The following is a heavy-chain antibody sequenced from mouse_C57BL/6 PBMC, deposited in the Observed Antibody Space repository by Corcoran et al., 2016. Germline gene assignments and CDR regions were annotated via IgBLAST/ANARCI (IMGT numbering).Heavy chain of an antibody. CDR1: GYTFTTYG. CDR3: ARRSYYYGSSYVWYFDV. J-gene: IGHJ1*03. Sequence: QIQLVQSGPELKKPGETVKISCKASGYTFTTYGMSWVKQAPGKGLKWMGWINTYSGVPTYADDFKGRFAFSLETSASTAYLQINNLKNEDTATYFCARRSYYYGSSYVWYFDVWGTGTTVTVSS. V-gene: IGHV9-3*01. D-gene: IGHD1-1*01. CDR2: INTYSGVP.